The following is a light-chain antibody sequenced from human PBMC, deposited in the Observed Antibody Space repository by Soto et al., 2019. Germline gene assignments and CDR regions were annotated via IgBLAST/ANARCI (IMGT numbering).Light chain of an antibody. CDR1: QSVTSSY. J-gene: IGKJ3*01. CDR2: GAS. Sequence: IVLTQSPGTLSLSPGERATLSCRASQSVTSSYLGWYQQIPGQSPRLRIYGASSRATGIPDRFSGSGSGTDFTLTISRLEPEDFAVYYCQQNGSSPVFTFGPGTKVDFK. V-gene: IGKV3-20*01. CDR3: QQNGSSPVFT.